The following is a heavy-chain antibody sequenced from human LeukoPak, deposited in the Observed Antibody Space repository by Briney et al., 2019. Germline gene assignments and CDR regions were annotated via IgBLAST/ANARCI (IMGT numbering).Heavy chain of an antibody. J-gene: IGHJ4*02. CDR2: ISSSSSYI. V-gene: IGHV3-21*01. CDR1: GFTFSSYS. D-gene: IGHD3-22*01. Sequence: GGSLSLSCAASGFTFSSYSMNWVRQAPGKGLEWVSSISSSSSYIYYADSVKGRFTISRDNAKNSLYLQMNSLRAEDAAVYYCASVGYDSSSWDYWGQGTLVTVSS. CDR3: ASVGYDSSSWDY.